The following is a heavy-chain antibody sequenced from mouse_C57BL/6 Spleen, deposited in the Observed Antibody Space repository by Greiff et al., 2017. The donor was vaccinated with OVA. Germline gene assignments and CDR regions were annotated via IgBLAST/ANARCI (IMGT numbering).Heavy chain of an antibody. CDR1: GFTFTDYY. J-gene: IGHJ1*03. V-gene: IGHV7-3*01. CDR2: IRNKANGYTT. CDR3: ARYYDYDGYLDV. D-gene: IGHD2-4*01. Sequence: EVQLMESGGGLVQPGGSLSLSCAASGFTFTDYYMSWVRQPPGKALEWLGFIRNKANGYTTEYSASVKGRFTISRDTSPSIIYLQMNARRAEDGATYYCARYYDYDGYLDVWGTGTSVTVSS.